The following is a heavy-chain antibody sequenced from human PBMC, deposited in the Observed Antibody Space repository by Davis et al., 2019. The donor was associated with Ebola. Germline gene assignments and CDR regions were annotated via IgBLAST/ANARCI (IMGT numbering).Heavy chain of an antibody. Sequence: GESLKISCAASGFTLSGYDMNWVRQAPGKGLQWVAVIRDDGSNKYYADSVKGRFTISRDNSKNTLYLQMNSLRAEDTAVYYCATTPQYSSGQNKPFDYWGQGTLVTVSS. V-gene: IGHV3-33*01. CDR3: ATTPQYSSGQNKPFDY. D-gene: IGHD6-19*01. J-gene: IGHJ4*02. CDR1: GFTLSGYD. CDR2: IRDDGSNK.